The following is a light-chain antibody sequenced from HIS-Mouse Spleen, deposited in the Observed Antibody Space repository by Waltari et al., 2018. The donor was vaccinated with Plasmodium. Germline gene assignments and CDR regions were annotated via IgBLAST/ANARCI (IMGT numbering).Light chain of an antibody. V-gene: IGLV3-10*01. CDR1: ALPKKY. CDR2: EDS. J-gene: IGLJ3*02. CDR3: YSTDSSGNHRV. Sequence: SYELTPPPSVSVSPGQTARITCSGDALPKKYASWYPQKSGQAPVLVIYEDSKRPSGIPERFSGSSSGTMATLTISGAQVEDEADYYCYSTDSSGNHRVFGGGTKLTVL.